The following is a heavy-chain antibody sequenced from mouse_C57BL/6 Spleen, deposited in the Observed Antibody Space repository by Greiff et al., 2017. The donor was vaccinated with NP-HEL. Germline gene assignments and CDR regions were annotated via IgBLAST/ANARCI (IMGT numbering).Heavy chain of an antibody. V-gene: IGHV1-19*01. CDR1: GYTFTDYY. CDR3: AEGDLDY. CDR2: INPYNGGT. Sequence: VHVKQSGPVLVKPGASVKMSCKASGYTFTDYYMNWVKQSHGKSLEWIGVINPYNGGTSYNQKFKGKATLTVDKSSSTAYMELNSLTSEDSAVYYCAEGDLDYWGQGTTLTVSS. J-gene: IGHJ2*01.